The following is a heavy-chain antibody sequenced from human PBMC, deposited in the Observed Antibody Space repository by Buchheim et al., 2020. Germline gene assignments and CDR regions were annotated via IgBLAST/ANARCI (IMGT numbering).Heavy chain of an antibody. J-gene: IGHJ5*02. V-gene: IGHV3-30*04. CDR3: AKEGVRATIITGWFDP. D-gene: IGHD3-16*01. CDR2: ISYDGSNK. CDR1: GFIFSSYA. Sequence: QVQLVESGGGVVQPGRSLRLSCAASGFIFSSYAMHWVRQAPGKGLEWVAVISYDGSNKYYADSVKGRFTISRERSKNKPYLQMNSLRSEDTALYYCAKEGVRATIITGWFDPWGQGTL.